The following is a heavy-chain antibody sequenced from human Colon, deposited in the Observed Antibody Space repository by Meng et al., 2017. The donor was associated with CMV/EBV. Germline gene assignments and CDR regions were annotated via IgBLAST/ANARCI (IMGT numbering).Heavy chain of an antibody. Sequence: GGSLRLSCAASGFTFDDYAIHWVRQAPGKGLEWVAGISWNGAMIGYADSVKGRFTISRDNAKNSLYLQMNSLRADDTAIYYCAKDLGHGVAAGGIEAWGQGTLVTVSS. V-gene: IGHV3-9*01. CDR3: AKDLGHGVAAGGIEA. CDR1: GFTFDDYA. D-gene: IGHD6-13*01. CDR2: ISWNGAMI. J-gene: IGHJ5*02.